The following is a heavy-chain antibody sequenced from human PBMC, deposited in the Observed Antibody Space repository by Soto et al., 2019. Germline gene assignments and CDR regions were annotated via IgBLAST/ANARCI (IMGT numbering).Heavy chain of an antibody. J-gene: IGHJ4*02. CDR2: INADSGNT. D-gene: IGHD5-12*01. CDR1: GYSFTSYA. V-gene: IGHV1-3*01. CDR3: ARAGGGIVATTFDY. Sequence: ASVKVYCKASGYSFTSYAMHWVRQAPGQRLEWMGWINADSGNTNYAQKFQGRVTMTRDTSISTAYMELSRLRSDDTAVYYCARAGGGIVATTFDYWGQGTLVSVSS.